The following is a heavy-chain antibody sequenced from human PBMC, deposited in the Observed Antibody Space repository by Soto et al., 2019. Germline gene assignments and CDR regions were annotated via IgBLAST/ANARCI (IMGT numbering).Heavy chain of an antibody. J-gene: IGHJ6*02. CDR3: AREWARTNGWPRTPNYGMDV. Sequence: QVQLVQSGAEVKKPGSSVKVSCKTSGGTFSTYAISWVRQAPGQGLEWMGGIIPIFRTTNYAQKFRGRVTITAAESTGTAYMELSSLRTEDTAMYYCAREWARTNGWPRTPNYGMDVWGQGTTVTVSS. CDR2: IIPIFRTT. V-gene: IGHV1-69*01. CDR1: GGTFSTYA. D-gene: IGHD6-19*01.